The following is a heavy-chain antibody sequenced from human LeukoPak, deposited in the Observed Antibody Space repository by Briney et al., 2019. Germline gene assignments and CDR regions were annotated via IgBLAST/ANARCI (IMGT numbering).Heavy chain of an antibody. Sequence: SETLSLTCTVSGGSISSYYWSWIRQHPGKGLEWIGYIYYSGSTYYNPSLKSRVTISVDTSKNQFSLKLSSVTAADTAVYYCASLGSGETDYFDYWGQGTLVTVSS. CDR3: ASLGSGETDYFDY. CDR2: IYYSGST. V-gene: IGHV4-59*06. J-gene: IGHJ4*02. D-gene: IGHD3-10*01. CDR1: GGSISSYY.